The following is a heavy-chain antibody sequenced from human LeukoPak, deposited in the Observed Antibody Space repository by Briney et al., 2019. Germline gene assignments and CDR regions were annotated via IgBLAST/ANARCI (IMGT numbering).Heavy chain of an antibody. V-gene: IGHV3-30*18. J-gene: IGHJ6*02. CDR3: AKVGCSSTSCTISVYYGRDV. D-gene: IGHD2-2*01. Sequence: GGSLRLSCAASGFTFSSYGMHWVRQAPGKGLEWVAVISYGGSNKYYADSVKGRFTISRDNSKNTLYLQMNSLRAVDTAVYYCAKVGCSSTSCTISVYYGRDVWGQGTKVTVSS. CDR1: GFTFSSYG. CDR2: ISYGGSNK.